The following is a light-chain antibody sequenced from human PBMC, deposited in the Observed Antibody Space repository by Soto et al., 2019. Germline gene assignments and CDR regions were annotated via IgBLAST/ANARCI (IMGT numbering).Light chain of an antibody. CDR3: QKYNNAPRT. CDR2: AAS. CDR1: QGISNY. V-gene: IGKV1-27*01. J-gene: IGKJ1*01. Sequence: DIQMTQSPSSLSASVGDTVTITCRASQGISNYLAWYQQKPGQVPNLLIYAASTLQSGVPSRFSDSGSGTDFTLTISSLRPEDVATYYCQKYNNAPRTFSQGTKVEI.